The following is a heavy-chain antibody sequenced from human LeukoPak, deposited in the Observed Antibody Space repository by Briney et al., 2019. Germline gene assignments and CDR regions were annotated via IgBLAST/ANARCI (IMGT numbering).Heavy chain of an antibody. CDR1: GFTFSRYN. D-gene: IGHD3-10*01. J-gene: IGHJ4*02. Sequence: GGSLRLSCAASGFTFSRYNMNWVRQAPGKGLEWISYISSSSSIKYYADSLKGRFTISRDNAKNSLYLQMNSLRAEDTAVYYCAKVVQMVREVTPFDYWGQGPLVTVSS. CDR2: ISSSSSIK. CDR3: AKVVQMVREVTPFDY. V-gene: IGHV3-48*01.